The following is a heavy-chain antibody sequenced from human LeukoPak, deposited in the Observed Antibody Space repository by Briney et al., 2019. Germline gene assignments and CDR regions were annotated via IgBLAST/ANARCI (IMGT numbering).Heavy chain of an antibody. CDR1: GYTFTSYY. CDR2: TNPSGGST. V-gene: IGHV1-46*01. Sequence: RASVKVSCTASGYTFTSYYMHWVRQAPGQGLEWMGITNPSGGSTSYAQKFQGRFTMTRDTSTSTVYMDLSSLRSEDTAVDYCARVPRKGALVVFHWGQGTLVTVSS. J-gene: IGHJ4*02. CDR3: ARVPRKGALVVFH. D-gene: IGHD3-22*01.